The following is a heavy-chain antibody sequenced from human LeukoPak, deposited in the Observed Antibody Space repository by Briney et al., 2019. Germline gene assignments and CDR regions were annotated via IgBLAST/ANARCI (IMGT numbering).Heavy chain of an antibody. V-gene: IGHV4-59*01. CDR2: IYYSGST. Sequence: SETLSLTCAVSGGSISSYYWSWVRQPPGKGLEWIGYIYYSGSTNYNPSLKSRVTISVDTSKNQFSLKLSSVAAADTAVYYCARDSSSWYRNGMDVWGQGTTVTVSS. J-gene: IGHJ6*02. CDR1: GGSISSYY. CDR3: ARDSSSWYRNGMDV. D-gene: IGHD6-13*01.